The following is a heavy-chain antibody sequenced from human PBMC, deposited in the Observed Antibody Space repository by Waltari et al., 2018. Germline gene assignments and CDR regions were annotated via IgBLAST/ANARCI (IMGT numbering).Heavy chain of an antibody. CDR2: ISSNGNYG. J-gene: IGHJ6*02. CDR3: ARAFVNIAARGMDA. D-gene: IGHD6-13*01. Sequence: EVLLVESGGGLVQPGGSLRLSCAASGFTFHGYLMYWVRQAPGKGLVWVSTISSNGNYGTYADSVRGRFTISRDNAKNTLYLQMNSLTAEDTAVYYCARAFVNIAARGMDAWGQGTAVTVSS. V-gene: IGHV3-74*01. CDR1: GFTFHGYL.